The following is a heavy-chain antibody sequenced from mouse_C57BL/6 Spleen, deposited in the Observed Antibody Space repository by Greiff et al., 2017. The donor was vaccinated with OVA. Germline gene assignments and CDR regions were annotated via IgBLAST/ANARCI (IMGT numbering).Heavy chain of an antibody. V-gene: IGHV1-82*01. Sequence: VQLQQSGPELVKPGASVKISCKASGYAFSSSWMNWVKQRPGKGLEWIGRIYPGDGDTNYNGKFKGKATLTADKSSSTAYMQLSSLTSEDSAVYFCARMGDYDGLDYWGQGTTLTVSS. CDR1: GYAFSSSW. J-gene: IGHJ2*01. CDR3: ARMGDYDGLDY. CDR2: IYPGDGDT. D-gene: IGHD2-4*01.